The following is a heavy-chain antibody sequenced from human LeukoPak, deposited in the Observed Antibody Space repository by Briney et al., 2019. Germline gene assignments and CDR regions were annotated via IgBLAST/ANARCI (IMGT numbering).Heavy chain of an antibody. CDR1: GGTFSSYA. D-gene: IGHD3-9*01. CDR2: IIPILGIA. J-gene: IGHJ2*01. V-gene: IGHV1-69*04. CDR3: ARGLYFDYVPWYFDL. Sequence: SVKVSCKASGGTFSSYAISWVRQAPGQGLEWMGRIIPILGIANYAQKFQGRVTITADKSTSTAYMELSSLRSEDTAVYYCARGLYFDYVPWYFDLWGRGTLVTVSS.